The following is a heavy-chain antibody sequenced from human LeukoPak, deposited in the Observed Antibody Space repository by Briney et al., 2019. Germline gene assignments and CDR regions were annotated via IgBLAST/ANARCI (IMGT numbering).Heavy chain of an antibody. J-gene: IGHJ4*02. CDR1: GGSISSGGYY. CDR3: ARDRDYDYIWGTYRVFDY. Sequence: SQTLSLTCTVSGGSISSGGYYWSWIRQHPGKGLEWIGYIYYSGSTYYNPPLKSRVTISVDTSKNQFSLKLSSVTAADTAVYYCARDRDYDYIWGTYRVFDYWGQGTLVTVSS. V-gene: IGHV4-31*03. D-gene: IGHD3-16*02. CDR2: IYYSGST.